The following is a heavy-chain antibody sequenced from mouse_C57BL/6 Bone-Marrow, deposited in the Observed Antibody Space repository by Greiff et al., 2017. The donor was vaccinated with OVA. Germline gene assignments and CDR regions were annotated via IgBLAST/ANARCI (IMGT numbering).Heavy chain of an antibody. V-gene: IGHV1-15*01. Sequence: QVQLQQSGAELVRPGASVTLSCKASGYTFTDYEMHWVKQTPVHGLEWIGAIDPETGGTAYNQKFKGKAILTADKSYSKTYMELRSLTSEDSAVYYCTRADDDYCRYWFAYWGQGTLVTVSA. CDR1: GYTFTDYE. J-gene: IGHJ3*01. CDR2: IDPETGGT. D-gene: IGHD2-3*01. CDR3: TRADDDYCRYWFAY.